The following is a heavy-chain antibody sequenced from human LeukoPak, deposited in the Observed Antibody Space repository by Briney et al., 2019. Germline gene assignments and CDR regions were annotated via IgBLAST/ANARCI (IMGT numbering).Heavy chain of an antibody. Sequence: TGGSLRLSCAASGFTLSSYAMSWVRQAPGKGLEWVSAISGSGGSTYYADSVKGRFTISRDNSKNTLYLQMNSLRAEDTAVYYCAKDIVVVPAAIGYWGQGTLVTVSS. CDR3: AKDIVVVPAAIGY. CDR2: ISGSGGST. D-gene: IGHD2-2*01. J-gene: IGHJ4*02. CDR1: GFTLSSYA. V-gene: IGHV3-23*01.